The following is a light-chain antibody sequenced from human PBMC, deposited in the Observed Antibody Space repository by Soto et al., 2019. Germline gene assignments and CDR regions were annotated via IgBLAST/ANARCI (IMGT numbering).Light chain of an antibody. CDR3: QSYDSSLSGVV. Sequence: QAVVTQPPSVSGAPGQRVTISCTGSSSNIGAGYDVYWYQQLPGTAPKLLIYSNINRPSGVPDRFSGSKSGTSASLAITGLQAEDEADDYCQSYDSSLSGVVFGGGTKLTVL. CDR2: SNI. J-gene: IGLJ2*01. CDR1: SSNIGAGYD. V-gene: IGLV1-40*01.